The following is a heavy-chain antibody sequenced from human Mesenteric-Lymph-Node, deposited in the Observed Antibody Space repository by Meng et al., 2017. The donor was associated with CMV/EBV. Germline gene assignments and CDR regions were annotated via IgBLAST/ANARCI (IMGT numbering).Heavy chain of an antibody. J-gene: IGHJ4*02. Sequence: GESLKISCAASGFTFSNYWMGWVRQAPGKGLEWVGRIKSKTEGGTTDYAAPVKGRFTISRDDSKNTVYLQMNSLKTEDTAVYYCTTGLDRLRFLEWFSSDLDYWGQGTLVTVSS. CDR3: TTGLDRLRFLEWFSSDLDY. CDR2: IKSKTEGGTT. CDR1: GFTFSNYW. D-gene: IGHD3-3*01. V-gene: IGHV3-15*01.